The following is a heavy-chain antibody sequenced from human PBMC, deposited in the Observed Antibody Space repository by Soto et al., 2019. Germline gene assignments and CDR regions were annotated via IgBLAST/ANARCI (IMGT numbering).Heavy chain of an antibody. Sequence: EVQLVESGGGLVKPGGSLRLSCAASGFPFNNAWINWVRQVPGKGLEWVGRVKSKADGGSGDYAAPVKGRFVVSRDDSKDIVYLQMNSLKIEDTGVYYCTTDSRTTLTEIRLDYWGHGPQVTVSS. J-gene: IGHJ4*01. CDR3: TTDSRTTLTEIRLDY. CDR2: VKSKADGGSG. CDR1: GFPFNNAW. V-gene: IGHV3-15*07. D-gene: IGHD1-26*01.